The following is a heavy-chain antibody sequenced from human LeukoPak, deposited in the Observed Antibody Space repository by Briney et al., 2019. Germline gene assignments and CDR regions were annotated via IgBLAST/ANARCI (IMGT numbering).Heavy chain of an antibody. V-gene: IGHV1-69*04. Sequence: ASVKVSCKASGGTFSSYAISWVRQAPGQGLEWMGRIIPILGIANYAQKFQGRVTITADKSTSTAYMELSSLRSEDTAEYYCARPSYYDSSGYYLYWGQGTLVTVSS. CDR2: IIPILGIA. CDR1: GGTFSSYA. CDR3: ARPSYYDSSGYYLY. D-gene: IGHD3-22*01. J-gene: IGHJ4*02.